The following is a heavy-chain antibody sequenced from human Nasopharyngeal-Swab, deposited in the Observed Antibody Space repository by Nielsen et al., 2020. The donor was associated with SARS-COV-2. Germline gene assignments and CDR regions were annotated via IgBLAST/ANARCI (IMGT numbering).Heavy chain of an antibody. CDR1: GGSFSGYY. CDR2: INHSGST. CDR3: ARTDIVVVPAATTPRKDGMDV. V-gene: IGHV4-34*01. D-gene: IGHD2-2*01. Sequence: SETLSLTCAVYGGSFSGYYWSWIRQPPGKGLEWIGEINHSGSTNYNPSLKSRVTISVDTSKNQFSLKLSSVTAADTAVYYCARTDIVVVPAATTPRKDGMDVWGQGTTGTVSS. J-gene: IGHJ6*02.